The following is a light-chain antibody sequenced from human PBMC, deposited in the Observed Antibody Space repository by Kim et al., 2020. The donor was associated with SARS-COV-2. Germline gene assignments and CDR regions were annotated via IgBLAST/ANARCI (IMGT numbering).Light chain of an antibody. CDR3: KQYETYWT. Sequence: DIQMTQSPSTLSAFVGNRVTITCRASQSVDSWLAWYQQKPGKAPKLLIYQASKLESGVSSRFSGSGSGTDFTLTISNLQPDDSAIYYCKQYETYWTFGPGTKVDIK. V-gene: IGKV1-5*03. CDR2: QAS. CDR1: QSVDSW. J-gene: IGKJ1*01.